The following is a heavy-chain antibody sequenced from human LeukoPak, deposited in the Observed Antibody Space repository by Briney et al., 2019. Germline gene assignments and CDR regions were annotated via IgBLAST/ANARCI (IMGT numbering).Heavy chain of an antibody. CDR2: IKQDGSEK. J-gene: IGHJ6*02. D-gene: IGHD3-9*01. V-gene: IGHV3-7*01. CDR1: GFTFSSYW. Sequence: GGSLRLSCAASGFTFSSYWMSWVRQAPGKGLEWVSNIKQDGSEKYYVDSVKGRFTISRDNAKNSLYLQMNSLRAEDTAVYYCAKDAPERYYDIFDYGMDVWGQGTTVTVSS. CDR3: AKDAPERYYDIFDYGMDV.